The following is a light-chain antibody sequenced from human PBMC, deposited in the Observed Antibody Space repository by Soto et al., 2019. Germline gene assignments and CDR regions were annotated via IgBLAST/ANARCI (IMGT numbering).Light chain of an antibody. V-gene: IGKV1-5*01. Sequence: IRMTQSPSTLSASVGDRVTITCRASQSISSWLAWYQQKPGKAPKLLIYAASTLESGVPSRFSATVSGTEFSLTITSLQPEDFATYYCQQLFDSPITFGQGTRLEIK. J-gene: IGKJ5*01. CDR2: AAS. CDR3: QQLFDSPIT. CDR1: QSISSW.